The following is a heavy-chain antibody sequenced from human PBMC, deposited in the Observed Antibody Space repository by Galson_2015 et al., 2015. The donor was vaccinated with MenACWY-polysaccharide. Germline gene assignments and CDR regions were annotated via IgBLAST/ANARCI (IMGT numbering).Heavy chain of an antibody. CDR3: AKDRTAAASDGDY. D-gene: IGHD6-13*01. V-gene: IGHV3-30*02. CDR1: GFTFSSYG. CDR2: IRYDGRDK. Sequence: SLRLSCAASGFTFSSYGMHWVRQAPGKGLQWVAFIRYDGRDKYYADSGKGRFTLSRDNSKNTLYLQMDSLRAEDTAVYYCAKDRTAAASDGDYWGQGTLVTVSS. J-gene: IGHJ4*02.